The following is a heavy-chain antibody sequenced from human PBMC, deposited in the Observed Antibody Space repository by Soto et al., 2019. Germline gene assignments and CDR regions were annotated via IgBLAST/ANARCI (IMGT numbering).Heavy chain of an antibody. V-gene: IGHV3-7*04. Sequence: EVQLVESGGGLVQPGGSLRLSCAAPGFTFSSYWMDWVRQTPRKGLEWVATIKQDGSQKYYVDSVRGRFIISRDNAKNSLFLQMNSLRVEDTAVYLCARVMGTDGWSNHPDDMWGQGTMVTVSS. CDR2: IKQDGSQK. CDR3: ARVMGTDGWSNHPDDM. CDR1: GFTFSSYW. D-gene: IGHD6-19*01. J-gene: IGHJ3*02.